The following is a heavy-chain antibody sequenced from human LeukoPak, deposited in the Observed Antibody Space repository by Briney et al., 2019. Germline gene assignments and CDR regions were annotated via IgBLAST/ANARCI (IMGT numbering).Heavy chain of an antibody. V-gene: IGHV3-30*04. J-gene: IGHJ4*02. CDR1: RFTFSSYA. Sequence: PGGSLRLSCAASRFTFSSYAMHWVRQAPGKGLEWVTVISYDGSDKYYADSVKGRFTISRDNSKNTLYLQMNSLRPEDTAVYYCARGAPLGLRTHFDYWGQGTLVTVSS. CDR3: ARGAPLGLRTHFDY. CDR2: ISYDGSDK. D-gene: IGHD1-1*01.